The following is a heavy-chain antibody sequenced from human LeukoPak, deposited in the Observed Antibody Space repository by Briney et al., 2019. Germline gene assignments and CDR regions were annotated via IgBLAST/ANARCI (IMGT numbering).Heavy chain of an antibody. Sequence: GGSLRLSCAASGFTFSSYAMSWVRQAPGKGLEWVSALSGSGFSTYYADSVKGRFTISRDNSKNTLHLQMNSLRAEDTAVYYCAKDHSYGFFDYWGQGTLVTVSS. V-gene: IGHV3-23*01. CDR3: AKDHSYGFFDY. J-gene: IGHJ4*02. CDR2: LSGSGFST. D-gene: IGHD5-18*01. CDR1: GFTFSSYA.